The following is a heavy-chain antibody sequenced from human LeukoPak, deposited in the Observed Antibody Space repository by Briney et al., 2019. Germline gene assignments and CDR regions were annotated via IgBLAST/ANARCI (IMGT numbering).Heavy chain of an antibody. Sequence: GGSLRLSCAASGFTFSDSWMSWVRQAPGKGLEWVANIKPDGSEKHYVDSVKGRFIISRDNAKNSLYLQMNSLRVEDTAVYYCATPTAGTWHFDYWGQGTLVTVSS. D-gene: IGHD1-1*01. CDR1: GFTFSDSW. CDR2: IKPDGSEK. V-gene: IGHV3-7*01. CDR3: ATPTAGTWHFDY. J-gene: IGHJ4*02.